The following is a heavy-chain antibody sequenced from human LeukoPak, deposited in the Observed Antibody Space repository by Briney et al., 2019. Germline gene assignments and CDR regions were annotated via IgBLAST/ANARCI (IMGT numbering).Heavy chain of an antibody. Sequence: ASVKVSCKASGYTFTIYYTHWVRQAPGQGLEWMGIINPSGTSTSYPQNFQGRVTMTRDTSTSTVYMELSSLTSDDTAVYYCVRGASDTSGYYYVLDCWGQGTLVTVSS. D-gene: IGHD3-22*01. CDR2: INPSGTST. CDR3: VRGASDTSGYYYVLDC. CDR1: GYTFTIYY. J-gene: IGHJ4*02. V-gene: IGHV1-46*01.